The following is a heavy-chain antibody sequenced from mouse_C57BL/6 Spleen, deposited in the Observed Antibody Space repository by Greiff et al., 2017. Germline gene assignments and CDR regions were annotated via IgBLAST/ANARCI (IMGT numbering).Heavy chain of an antibody. V-gene: IGHV5-4*01. Sequence: EVPLVESGGGLVKPGGSLKLSCAASGFTFSSYAMSWVRQTPEKRLEWVATISDGGSYTYYPDNVKGRFTISRDNAKNNPYLQMGHLKSEDTAMYYCARDRSGTPDLYFDVWGTGTTVTVAS. J-gene: IGHJ1*03. CDR3: ARDRSGTPDLYFDV. D-gene: IGHD3-1*01. CDR1: GFTFSSYA. CDR2: ISDGGSYT.